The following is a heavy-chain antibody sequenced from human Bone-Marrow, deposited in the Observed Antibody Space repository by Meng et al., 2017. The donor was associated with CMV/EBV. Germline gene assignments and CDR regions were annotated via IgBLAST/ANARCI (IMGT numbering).Heavy chain of an antibody. J-gene: IGHJ4*02. CDR1: ISSRSYF. CDR3: VRDLSDCGGSCYSYYFDH. CDR2: ISYSGST. V-gene: IGHV4-39*07. D-gene: IGHD2-21*02. Sequence: ISSRSYFWGWIRQPPGKGPEWIGSISYSGSTHNNPSLESRVTISVDTSKNQFSLKLRSVTAADTAMYYCVRDLSDCGGSCYSYYFDHWGQGTLVTVSS.